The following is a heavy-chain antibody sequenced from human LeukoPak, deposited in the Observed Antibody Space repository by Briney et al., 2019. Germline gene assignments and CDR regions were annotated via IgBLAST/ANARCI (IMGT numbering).Heavy chain of an antibody. Sequence: GGSLRLSCAASGFTFSRYWMHWVSQAPGKGLVWVSNIKTDGSTTNYADSVKGRFTISRDNAKNTLYLQMNGLRAEDTAVYYCATDTFGPNDCWGQGTLVTVSS. CDR3: ATDTFGPNDC. CDR1: GFTFSRYW. J-gene: IGHJ4*02. CDR2: IKTDGSTT. D-gene: IGHD3-16*01. V-gene: IGHV3-74*01.